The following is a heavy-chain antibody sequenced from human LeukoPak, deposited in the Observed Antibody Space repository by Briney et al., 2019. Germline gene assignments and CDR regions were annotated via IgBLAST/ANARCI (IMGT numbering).Heavy chain of an antibody. CDR1: GGSFSGYY. CDR3: ARGTPIQYCSSTSCYRAYYYYGMDV. V-gene: IGHV4-34*01. Sequence: SETLSLTCAVYGGSFSGYYWSWIRQPPGKGLEWVGEINHSGSTNYNPSLKSRVTISVDTSKNQFSLKLSSVTAADTAVYYCARGTPIQYCSSTSCYRAYYYYGMDVWGQGTTVTVSS. D-gene: IGHD2-2*02. CDR2: INHSGST. J-gene: IGHJ6*02.